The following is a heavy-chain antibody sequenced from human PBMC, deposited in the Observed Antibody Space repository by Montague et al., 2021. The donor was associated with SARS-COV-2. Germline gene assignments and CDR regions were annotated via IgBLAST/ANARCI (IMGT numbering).Heavy chain of an antibody. V-gene: IGHV4-38-2*02. Sequence: SETLSLTCTVSGYSISSGYYWGWIRQPPGKGLEWIGSIYHSGSTYYNPSLKSRVTISVDTSKNQFSLKLSSVTAADTAVYYCARLLRWGLIATEYYFDYWGQGTLVTVSS. CDR2: IYHSGST. CDR3: ARLLRWGLIATEYYFDY. CDR1: GYSISSGYY. J-gene: IGHJ4*02. D-gene: IGHD6-25*01.